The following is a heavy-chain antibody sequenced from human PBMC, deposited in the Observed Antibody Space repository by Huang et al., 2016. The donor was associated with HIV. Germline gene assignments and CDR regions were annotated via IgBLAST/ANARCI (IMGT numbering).Heavy chain of an antibody. Sequence: QVQLQESGPGLVKPSETLSLTCTVSGGSISSHYWSWIRQPPGKGLEWIGSISYSGSTNYNPSLKSRVTILADTSKNQFFLKRSSATAADTAMYYCARGGGYDRGVEDYWGQGTLVTVSS. CDR2: ISYSGST. CDR1: GGSISSHY. CDR3: ARGGGYDRGVEDY. J-gene: IGHJ4*02. V-gene: IGHV4-59*11. D-gene: IGHD5-12*01.